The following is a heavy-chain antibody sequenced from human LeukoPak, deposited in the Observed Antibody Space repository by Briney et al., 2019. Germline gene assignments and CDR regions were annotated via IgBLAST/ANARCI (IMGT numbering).Heavy chain of an antibody. CDR1: GFTFSSYA. CDR3: AKVAIDYGSGSYYVSLYYFDY. J-gene: IGHJ4*02. V-gene: IGHV3-23*01. CDR2: ISGSGGST. D-gene: IGHD3-10*01. Sequence: GGSLRLYCAASGFTFSSYAMSWVRQAPGKGLEWVSAISGSGGSTYYADSVKGRLTIYRDNSKNTLYLQMNSLRAEDTAVYYCAKVAIDYGSGSYYVSLYYFDYWGQGTLVTVSS.